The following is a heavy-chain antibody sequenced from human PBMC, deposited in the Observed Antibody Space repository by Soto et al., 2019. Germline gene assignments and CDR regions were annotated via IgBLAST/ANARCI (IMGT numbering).Heavy chain of an antibody. CDR2: IYRGGNGP. CDR1: GFTFSDFA. Sequence: VQVLESGGGLVQPGGSLRLSCAATGFTFSDFAMSWVRQAPGKGLEWVSRIYRGGNGPHYADSVKGRVTISRDNSKSTLYLQMTSLRAEDTAVYYCAKMEGMDPSAYSFDYCGQGTVVTVSS. J-gene: IGHJ4*02. V-gene: IGHV3-23*03. CDR3: AKMEGMDPSAYSFDY. D-gene: IGHD2-2*03.